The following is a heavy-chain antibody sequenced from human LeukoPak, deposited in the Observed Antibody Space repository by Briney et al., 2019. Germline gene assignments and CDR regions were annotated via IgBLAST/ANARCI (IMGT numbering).Heavy chain of an antibody. Sequence: GGSLRLSCAASGFTFSIYAMSWVRQAPGKGLEWVSAISGSGGSTYYADSVKGRFTISRDNSKNTLYLQMNSLRAEDTAVYYCAKVGCNYDILTGYCRGNWFDPWGQGTLVTVSS. V-gene: IGHV3-23*01. J-gene: IGHJ5*02. CDR3: AKVGCNYDILTGYCRGNWFDP. CDR1: GFTFSIYA. D-gene: IGHD3-9*01. CDR2: ISGSGGST.